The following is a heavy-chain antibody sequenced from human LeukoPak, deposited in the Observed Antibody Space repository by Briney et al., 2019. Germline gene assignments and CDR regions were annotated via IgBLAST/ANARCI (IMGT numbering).Heavy chain of an antibody. J-gene: IGHJ1*01. D-gene: IGHD3-10*01. V-gene: IGHV4-31*03. CDR1: GGSISSGGFY. CDR2: IFYSGST. Sequence: SETLSLTCTVSGGSISSGGFYWGWVRQHPGKGLEWIGYIFYSGSTYYNPSLKSRITISVYTSKNQFSLKLSSVTAAATAVYYCARVIRGSGSEYFQHWGQVALLTVSS. CDR3: ARVIRGSGSEYFQH.